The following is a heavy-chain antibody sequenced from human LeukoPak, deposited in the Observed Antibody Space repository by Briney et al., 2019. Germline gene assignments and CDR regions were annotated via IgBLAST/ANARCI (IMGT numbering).Heavy chain of an antibody. V-gene: IGHV3-23*01. Sequence: GGSLRLSCAASGFTFSSYAMSWVRQAPGKGLEWVSAITAGGGNTHYADSVKGRLTISRDNSKNMLYLQMNSLRAEDTAVYYCAKRLVYSSSWYYFDYWGQGTLVTVSS. CDR3: AKRLVYSSSWYYFDY. CDR2: ITAGGGNT. CDR1: GFTFSSYA. J-gene: IGHJ4*02. D-gene: IGHD6-13*01.